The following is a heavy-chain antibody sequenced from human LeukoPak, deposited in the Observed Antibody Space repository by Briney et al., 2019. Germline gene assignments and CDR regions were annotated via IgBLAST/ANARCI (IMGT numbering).Heavy chain of an antibody. Sequence: PGGSLRLSCAASGFTFSSYGMHWVRQAPGKGLEWVAVIWYDGSNKYYADSVKGRFTISRDNSKNTLYLQMNSLRAEDTAVYYCARWGITVGNYGLDVWGQGTTVIVSS. CDR2: IWYDGSNK. D-gene: IGHD6-19*01. CDR1: GFTFSSYG. V-gene: IGHV3-33*01. J-gene: IGHJ6*02. CDR3: ARWGITVGNYGLDV.